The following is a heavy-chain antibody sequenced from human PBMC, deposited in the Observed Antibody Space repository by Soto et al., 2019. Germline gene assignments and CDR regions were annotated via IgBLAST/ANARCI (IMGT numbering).Heavy chain of an antibody. CDR2: IYYSGIT. CDR3: ARHPDYDILTGFDY. CDR1: GGSIISYY. V-gene: IGHV4-59*08. J-gene: IGHJ4*02. D-gene: IGHD3-9*01. Sequence: SETLSLTCTVSGGSIISYYWSWILQPPGKGLEWIGYIYYSGITNYNPSLKSRVTISVDTSKNQFSLKLSSVTAADTAVYYCARHPDYDILTGFDYWGQGTLVTVSS.